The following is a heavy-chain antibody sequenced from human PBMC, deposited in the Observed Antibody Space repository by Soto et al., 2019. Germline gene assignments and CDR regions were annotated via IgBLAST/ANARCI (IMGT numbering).Heavy chain of an antibody. J-gene: IGHJ5*02. CDR3: ARSIAARLNWFDP. V-gene: IGHV3-7*01. CDR1: GFTFSSYW. D-gene: IGHD6-6*01. Sequence: GGSLRLSCAASGFTFSSYWMSWVRQAPGKGLEWVANIKQDGSEKYYVDSVKGRFTISRDNAKNSLYLQMSSLRAEDTAVYYCARSIAARLNWFDPWGQGTLVTVS. CDR2: IKQDGSEK.